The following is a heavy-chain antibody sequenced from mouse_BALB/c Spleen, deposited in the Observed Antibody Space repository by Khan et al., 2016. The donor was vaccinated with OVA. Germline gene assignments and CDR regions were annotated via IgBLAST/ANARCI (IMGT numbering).Heavy chain of an antibody. CDR3: ASGKIHYVGSYAMDS. D-gene: IGHD1-2*01. V-gene: IGHV14-3*02. CDR2: IDPANGNT. Sequence: VQLKESGAELVKPGASVKLSCTASGFNIKDTYMPWVKQRPEPGLEWIGGIDPANGNTKFDPTFQGKATITADTSSNTAYLQLSSLTSEDTAVYYCASGKIHYVGSYAMDSWGQGTSVTVSS. CDR1: GFNIKDTY. J-gene: IGHJ4*01.